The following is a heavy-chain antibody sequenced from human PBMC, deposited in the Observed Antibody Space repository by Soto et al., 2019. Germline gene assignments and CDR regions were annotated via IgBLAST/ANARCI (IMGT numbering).Heavy chain of an antibody. CDR3: ARVEVVVGAATPMDWCDP. CDR1: GGSFSGYY. V-gene: IGHV4-34*01. D-gene: IGHD2-15*01. CDR2: INHSGST. J-gene: IGHJ5*02. Sequence: QVQLQQWGAGLLKPSETLSLTCAVYGGSFSGYYWSWIRQPPGKGLEWIGEINHSGSTNYNPSLNSRVNISVDTSKNQFSLKLSSVTAADTAVYYCARVEVVVGAATPMDWCDPWGQGTLVTVSS.